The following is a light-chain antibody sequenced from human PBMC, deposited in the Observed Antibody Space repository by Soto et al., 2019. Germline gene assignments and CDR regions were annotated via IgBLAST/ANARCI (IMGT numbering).Light chain of an antibody. Sequence: DILMTQSPLSLPVTPGEPASISCRSSQSLLHSDGYNYLDWYLQKPGQSPQLLIYLGSNRASGVPDRFSGSGSGTDFTLKISRVEAEDVGIYYCMQALQLRTFGQGTKLEIK. CDR1: QSLLHSDGYNY. CDR2: LGS. J-gene: IGKJ2*01. V-gene: IGKV2-28*01. CDR3: MQALQLRT.